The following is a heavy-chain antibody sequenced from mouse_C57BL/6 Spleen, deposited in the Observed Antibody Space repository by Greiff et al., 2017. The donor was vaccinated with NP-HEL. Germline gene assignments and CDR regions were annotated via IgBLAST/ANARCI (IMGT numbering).Heavy chain of an antibody. V-gene: IGHV5-9*01. Sequence: EVKVVESGGGLVKPGGSLKLSCAASGFTFSSYTMSWVRQTPEKRLEWVATISGGGGNTYYPDSVKGRFTISRDNAKNTLYLQMSSLRSEDTALYYCARHSFQDYWGQGTTLTVSS. J-gene: IGHJ2*01. CDR2: ISGGGGNT. CDR3: ARHSFQDY. CDR1: GFTFSSYT. D-gene: IGHD2-12*01.